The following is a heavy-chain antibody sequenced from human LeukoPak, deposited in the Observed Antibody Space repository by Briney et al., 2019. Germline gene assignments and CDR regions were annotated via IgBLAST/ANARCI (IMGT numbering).Heavy chain of an antibody. CDR2: TYYRSKRYN. V-gene: IGHV6-1*01. CDR3: ARELSTVVSPFDY. CDR1: GDSVSSNSAA. Sequence: SQTLSLTCAISGDSVSSNSAAWNWIRQSPSRGLEWLGSTYYRSKRYNDYAVSVKSRITVNPDTSKDQFSLQLNSVTPEDTAVYYCARELSTVVSPFDYWGQGTLVTVSS. J-gene: IGHJ4*02. D-gene: IGHD4-23*01.